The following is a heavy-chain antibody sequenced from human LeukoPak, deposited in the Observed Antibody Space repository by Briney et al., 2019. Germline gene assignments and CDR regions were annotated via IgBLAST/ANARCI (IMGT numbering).Heavy chain of an antibody. CDR3: VRDPREPANDLDY. J-gene: IGHJ4*01. Sequence: GASVKVSCKTSGDSFTGHYIHWVRQAPGQALQWLAYIDCRDGDTNYAQAFQGRVTVTRDKSINTAYLELSSLTFDDTAIYYSVRDPREPANDLDYWGRGTLVTVSS. CDR2: IDCRDGDT. D-gene: IGHD1-1*01. V-gene: IGHV1-2*02. CDR1: GDSFTGHY.